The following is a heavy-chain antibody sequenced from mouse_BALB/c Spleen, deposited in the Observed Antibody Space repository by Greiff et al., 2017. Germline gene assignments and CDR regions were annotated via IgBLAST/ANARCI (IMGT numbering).Heavy chain of an antibody. D-gene: IGHD1-2*01. Sequence: ESGPGLVKPSQTVSLTCTVTGISITTGNYRWSWIRQFPGNKLEWIGYLYYSGTITYNPSLTSRTTITRDTSKNQFFLEMNSLTAEDTATYYCARDSLLRLAMDYWGQGTSVTVSS. J-gene: IGHJ4*01. CDR1: GISITTGNYR. CDR2: LYYSGTI. CDR3: ARDSLLRLAMDY. V-gene: IGHV3-5*02.